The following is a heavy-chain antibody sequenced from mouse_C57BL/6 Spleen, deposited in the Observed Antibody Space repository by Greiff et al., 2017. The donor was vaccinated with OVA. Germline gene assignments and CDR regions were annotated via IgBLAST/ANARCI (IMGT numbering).Heavy chain of an antibody. D-gene: IGHD3-1*01. CDR1: GYTFTSYW. Sequence: VQLQQPGAELVKPGASVKLSCKASGYTFTSYWMHWVKQRPGQGLEWIGMIHPNSGSTNYNEKFKSKATLTVDKASSTAYMQLSSLTSEDSAVYYCASQGLSWFAYWGQGTLVTVSA. V-gene: IGHV1-64*01. CDR3: ASQGLSWFAY. CDR2: IHPNSGST. J-gene: IGHJ3*01.